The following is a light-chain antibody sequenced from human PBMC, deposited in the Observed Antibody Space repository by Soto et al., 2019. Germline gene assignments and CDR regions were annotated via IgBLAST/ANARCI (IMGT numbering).Light chain of an antibody. CDR1: QSVSNN. V-gene: IGKV3-15*01. CDR3: QQYDKWPTWT. Sequence: EIVLAQSPGTLSLSPGERATLTCRASQSVSNNYLAWYQQKPGQAPRLLIYGASTRAPSIPARFSGSGSGTDFTLTISSLQSEDFAVYYCQQYDKWPTWTFGQGTKVDIK. J-gene: IGKJ1*01. CDR2: GAS.